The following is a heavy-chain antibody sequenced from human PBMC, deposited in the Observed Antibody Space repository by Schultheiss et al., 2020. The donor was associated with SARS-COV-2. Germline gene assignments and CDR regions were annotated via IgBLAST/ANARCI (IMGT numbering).Heavy chain of an antibody. CDR3: AVQLWPGYFDY. Sequence: GGSLRLSCAASGFTFSNYVMNWVRQAPGKGLEWVSGISASGGSPYYADSVKGRFTMSRDNSKNTVSLQMNSLRAEDTAVYYCAVQLWPGYFDYWGQGTLVTVSS. CDR2: ISASGGSP. V-gene: IGHV3-23*01. J-gene: IGHJ4*02. D-gene: IGHD5-18*01. CDR1: GFTFSNYV.